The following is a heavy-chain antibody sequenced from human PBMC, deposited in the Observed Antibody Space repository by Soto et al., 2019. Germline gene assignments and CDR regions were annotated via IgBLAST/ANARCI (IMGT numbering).Heavy chain of an antibody. CDR2: ISGSGGST. CDR1: GFTFNSYA. Sequence: EVQLLESGGGLVQPGGSLRLSCAASGFTFNSYAMAWVRQAPGKGLEWVSGISGSGGSTYYADSVKGRFTISRDNSKNTLYLQMNSLRAEDTAVYYCAKRDYYDSSGYASLFDKWGQGTLVTVSS. D-gene: IGHD3-22*01. V-gene: IGHV3-23*01. J-gene: IGHJ4*02. CDR3: AKRDYYDSSGYASLFDK.